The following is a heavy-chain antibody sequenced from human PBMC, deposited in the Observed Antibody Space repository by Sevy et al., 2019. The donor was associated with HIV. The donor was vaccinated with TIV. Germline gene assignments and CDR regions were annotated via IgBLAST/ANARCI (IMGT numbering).Heavy chain of an antibody. V-gene: IGHV3-30*18. J-gene: IGHJ4*02. CDR1: GFTFSSYG. D-gene: IGHD3-22*01. CDR2: ISYDGSNK. Sequence: GGSLRLSCAASGFTFSSYGMHWVRQAPGKGLEWVAVISYDGSNKYYADSVKGRFTISRDNSKYTLYLQMNSLRAEDTAVYYCAKDLDSSGYYFFDYWGQGTLVTVSS. CDR3: AKDLDSSGYYFFDY.